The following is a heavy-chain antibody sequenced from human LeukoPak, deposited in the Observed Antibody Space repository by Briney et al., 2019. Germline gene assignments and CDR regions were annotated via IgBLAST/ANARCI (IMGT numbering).Heavy chain of an antibody. CDR3: ARVREQLGNDY. V-gene: IGHV4-39*07. Sequence: SETLSLTCTVSGGSISSSSYYWGWIRQPPGKGLEWIGSIYYSGSTYYKPSLKSRVTISVDTSKNQFSLKLSSVTAADTAVYYCARVREQLGNDYWGQGTLVTVSS. CDR2: IYYSGST. D-gene: IGHD6-13*01. J-gene: IGHJ4*02. CDR1: GGSISSSSYY.